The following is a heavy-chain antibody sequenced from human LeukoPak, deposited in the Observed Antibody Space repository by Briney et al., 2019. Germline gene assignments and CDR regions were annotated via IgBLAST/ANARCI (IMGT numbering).Heavy chain of an antibody. J-gene: IGHJ6*02. V-gene: IGHV3-21*01. CDR2: ISSSSSYI. CDR1: GFTFSSYS. Sequence: GGSLRLSCAASGFTFSSYSMNWVRQAPGKGLEWVSFISSSSSYIYYADSVKGRFTISRDNAKNSLYLQINSLRAEDTAVYYCARDRRPSVKYVYYNWDVWGQGTTVTVSS. D-gene: IGHD5-24*01. CDR3: ARDRRPSVKYVYYNWDV.